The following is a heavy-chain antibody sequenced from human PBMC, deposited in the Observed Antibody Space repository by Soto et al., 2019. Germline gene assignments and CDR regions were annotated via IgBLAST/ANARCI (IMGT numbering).Heavy chain of an antibody. J-gene: IGHJ5*02. CDR1: GGSISSGDYY. CDR2: IYYSGST. V-gene: IGHV4-30-4*01. Sequence: SETLSLTCTVSGGSISSGDYYWSWIRQPPGKGLEWIGYIYYSGSTYYNPSLKSRVTISVDTSKNQFSLKLSSVTAADTAVYYCARHTTYYYDSSGYYKNWFDPWGQGTLVTVYS. D-gene: IGHD3-22*01. CDR3: ARHTTYYYDSSGYYKNWFDP.